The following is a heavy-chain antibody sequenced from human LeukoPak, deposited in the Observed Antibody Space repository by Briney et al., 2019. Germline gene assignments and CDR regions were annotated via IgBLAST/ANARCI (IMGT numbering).Heavy chain of an antibody. J-gene: IGHJ4*02. CDR1: GFTFSSYT. V-gene: IGHV3-23*01. D-gene: IGHD2-21*01. CDR3: AKDFRIGYSAHFDY. CDR2: ITTSDGNT. Sequence: GGSLRLSCAASGFTFSSYTMSWVRQAPGKGLEWVSTITTSDGNTYYADSVKGRFSISRDNSKNTLYLQMDSLRGEDTAVYYCAKDFRIGYSAHFDYWGQGALVTVSS.